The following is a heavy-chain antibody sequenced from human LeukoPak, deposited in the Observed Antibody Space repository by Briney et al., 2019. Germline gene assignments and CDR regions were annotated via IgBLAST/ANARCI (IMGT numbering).Heavy chain of an antibody. D-gene: IGHD6-19*01. CDR2: INWNGDST. J-gene: IGHJ4*02. CDR3: ARGAGSGWYFFYSY. Sequence: PGGSLRLSCAASGFTFSSYGMSWVRQAPGKGLEWVSGINWNGDSTGYADSVEGRFTISRDNAKNSLYLQMNSLRAEDTALYYCARGAGSGWYFFYSYWGQGTPVTVSS. CDR1: GFTFSSYG. V-gene: IGHV3-20*04.